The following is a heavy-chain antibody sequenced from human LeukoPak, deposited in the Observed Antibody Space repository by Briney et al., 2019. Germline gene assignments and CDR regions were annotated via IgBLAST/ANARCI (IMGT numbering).Heavy chain of an antibody. V-gene: IGHV3-21*01. D-gene: IGHD3-10*02. Sequence: GGSLRLSCAASRFTFSSYSMNWVRQAPGKGLEWVSSISSSSSYIYYADSVKGRFSISRDNAKNSLYLQMNSLRAEDTAVYYCAELGITMIGGVCGKGTTVTISS. J-gene: IGHJ6*04. CDR3: AELGITMIGGV. CDR1: RFTFSSYS. CDR2: ISSSSSYI.